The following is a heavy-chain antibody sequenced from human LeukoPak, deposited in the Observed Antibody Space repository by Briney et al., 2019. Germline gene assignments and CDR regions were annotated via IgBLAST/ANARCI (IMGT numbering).Heavy chain of an antibody. CDR3: ARLQSVLSSSGYRTPLFDY. V-gene: IGHV4-31*03. J-gene: IGHJ4*02. CDR2: IYYSGST. CDR1: GGSISSGGYY. D-gene: IGHD3-22*01. Sequence: PSETLSLTCTVSGGSISSGGYYWSWIRQHPGKGLEWIGYIYYSGSTYYNPSLKSRVTISVDTSKNQFSLKLSSVTAADTAVYYCARLQSVLSSSGYRTPLFDYWGQGTLVTVSS.